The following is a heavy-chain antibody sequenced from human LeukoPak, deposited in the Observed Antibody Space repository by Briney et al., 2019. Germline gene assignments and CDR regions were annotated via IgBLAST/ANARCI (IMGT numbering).Heavy chain of an antibody. D-gene: IGHD3-22*01. V-gene: IGHV3-66*01. CDR1: GFIFSSKY. CDR2: IYSGGST. J-gene: IGHJ4*02. CDR3: AKGRDYYDSSGYST. Sequence: GGSLRLSCAASGFIFSSKYMSWVRQAPGKGLEWVSVIYSGGSTDYADSVKGRFTISRDNSKNTLYLQMNGLRAEDTAVYYCAKGRDYYDSSGYSTWGQGTLVTVCS.